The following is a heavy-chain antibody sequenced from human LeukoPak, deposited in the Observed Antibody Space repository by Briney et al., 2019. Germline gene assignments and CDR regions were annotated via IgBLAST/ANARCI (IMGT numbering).Heavy chain of an antibody. V-gene: IGHV3-7*01. CDR1: GFTFSSYW. CDR2: IKEDGSEK. CDR3: ARYYYNNDGYSEDAFDI. Sequence: GGSLRLSCAASGFTFSSYWMTWVRQAPGKGLEWVANIKEDGSEKNYLESMKGGFTISRDNAKNSLYLQMNSLRAEDTAIYYCARYYYNNDGYSEDAFDIWGQGTMVTVSS. D-gene: IGHD3-22*01. J-gene: IGHJ3*02.